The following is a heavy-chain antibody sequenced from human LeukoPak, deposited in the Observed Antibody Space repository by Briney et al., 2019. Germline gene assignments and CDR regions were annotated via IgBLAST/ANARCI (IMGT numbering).Heavy chain of an antibody. CDR2: ISAYNGNT. D-gene: IGHD4-17*01. CDR3: ATESSDYPFAFDI. V-gene: IGHV1-18*01. Sequence: GASVKVSCKASGYTFTSYGISWVRQAPGQGLEWMGWISAYNGNTNYAQKLQGRVTMTTDTSTSTAYMELSSLRSEDTAVYYCATESSDYPFAFDIWGQGTMVTVSS. CDR1: GYTFTSYG. J-gene: IGHJ3*02.